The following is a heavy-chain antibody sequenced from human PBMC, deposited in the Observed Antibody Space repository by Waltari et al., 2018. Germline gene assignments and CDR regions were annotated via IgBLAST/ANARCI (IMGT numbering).Heavy chain of an antibody. Sequence: EVQLVESGGGLVPPGGALRLSCAASGFPLTGSTMPWVRQASGKGLDGVGHIRLKSNNYATTYSASVEGRFTISRDDSKNTAYLQMNSLKTDDTAIYYCTIQTNSIHDYWGQGTLVTVSS. CDR1: GFPLTGST. CDR2: IRLKSNNYAT. V-gene: IGHV3-73*02. D-gene: IGHD4-4*01. CDR3: TIQTNSIHDY. J-gene: IGHJ4*02.